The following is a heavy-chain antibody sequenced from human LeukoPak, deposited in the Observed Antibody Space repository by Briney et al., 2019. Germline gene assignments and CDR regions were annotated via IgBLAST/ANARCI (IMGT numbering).Heavy chain of an antibody. D-gene: IGHD3-16*02. CDR2: IYVTGT. J-gene: IGHJ6*03. CDR1: GGSIGTYY. CDR3: ARHIGGGIEDMDV. Sequence: SETLSLTCTVSGGSIGTYYWSWIRQSPGKGLEWIGYIYVTGTRYNPYLQSRVTISVDRSRNQFFPKMSSVTAADTAVYYCARHIGGGIEDMDVWGKGTKVIVSS. V-gene: IGHV4-59*08.